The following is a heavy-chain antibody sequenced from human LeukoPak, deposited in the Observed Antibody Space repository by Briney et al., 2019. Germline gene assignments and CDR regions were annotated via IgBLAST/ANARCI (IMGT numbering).Heavy chain of an antibody. D-gene: IGHD3-16*01. Sequence: SETLSLTXTVSGGSISSYYWSWIRQPPGKGLEWIGEINHSGSTNYNPSLKSRVTISVDTSKNQFSLKLSSVTAADTAVYYCARGLSNSRRTLLGLDYWGQGTLVTVSS. CDR1: GGSISSYY. V-gene: IGHV4-34*01. J-gene: IGHJ4*02. CDR2: INHSGST. CDR3: ARGLSNSRRTLLGLDY.